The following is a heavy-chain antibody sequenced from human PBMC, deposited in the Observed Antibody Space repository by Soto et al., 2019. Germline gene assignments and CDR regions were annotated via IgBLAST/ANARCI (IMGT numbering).Heavy chain of an antibody. CDR3: ARLSVVVAARYYYGMDV. CDR2: IYYSGST. CDR1: GGSISSSSYY. J-gene: IGHJ6*02. D-gene: IGHD2-15*01. Sequence: SETLSLTCTVSGGSISSSSYYWGWIRQPPGKGLEWIGSIYYSGSTYYNPSLKSRVTISVDTSKNQFSLKLGSVTAADTAVYYCARLSVVVAARYYYGMDVWGQGTTVTVSS. V-gene: IGHV4-39*01.